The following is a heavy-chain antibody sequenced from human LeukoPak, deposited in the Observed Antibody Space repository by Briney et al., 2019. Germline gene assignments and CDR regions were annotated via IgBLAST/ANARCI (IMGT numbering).Heavy chain of an antibody. CDR3: AKDVQYYYDSSGYYSSFDY. CDR2: TSYDGSNK. Sequence: GGSLRLSCAASGFTFSSYAMHWVRQAPGKGLEWVAVTSYDGSNKYYADSVKGRFTISRDNSKNTLYLQMNSLRAEDTAVYYCAKDVQYYYDSSGYYSSFDYWGQGTLVTVSS. V-gene: IGHV3-30*04. J-gene: IGHJ4*02. D-gene: IGHD3-22*01. CDR1: GFTFSSYA.